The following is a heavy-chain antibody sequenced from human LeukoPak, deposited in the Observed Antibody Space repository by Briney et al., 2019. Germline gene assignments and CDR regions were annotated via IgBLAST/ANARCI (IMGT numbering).Heavy chain of an antibody. CDR1: GYTLTELS. Sequence: DSVKFSCKVSGYTLTELSMHWVRQAPGKGLEEMGVFDPEDGETLYAQKFQGRVTLHEDTSTDTAYMELSSLRSEDTAVYYCATDLVVRPFDYWGQGTLVTVSS. D-gene: IGHD2-15*01. CDR3: ATDLVVRPFDY. J-gene: IGHJ4*02. V-gene: IGHV1-24*01. CDR2: FDPEDGET.